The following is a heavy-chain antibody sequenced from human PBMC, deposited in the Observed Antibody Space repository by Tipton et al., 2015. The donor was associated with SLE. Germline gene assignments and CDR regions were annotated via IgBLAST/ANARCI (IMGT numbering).Heavy chain of an antibody. CDR3: VRHGQTVQATFDH. V-gene: IGHV4-61*05. J-gene: IGHJ4*02. D-gene: IGHD1-26*01. CDR1: GCSISSSSYY. CDR2: IHLSGST. Sequence: TLSLTCTVSGCSISSSSYYWGWIRRPPGKGLEWIGHIHLSGSTEYNPSLKSRVTISVDMSKNQLSLRLSSATAADTAAYYCVRHGQTVQATFDHWGQGALVTVSS.